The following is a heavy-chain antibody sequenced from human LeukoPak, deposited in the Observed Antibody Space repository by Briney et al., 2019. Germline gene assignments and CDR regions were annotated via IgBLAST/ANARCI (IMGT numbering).Heavy chain of an antibody. CDR1: GSTFSSYA. CDR3: ARAPPGIAVAGTESRAFDI. Sequence: GGSLRLSCAASGSTFSSYAMHWVRQAPGKGLEWVAVISYDGSNKYYADSVKGRFTISRDNSKNTLYLQMNSLRAEDAAVYYCARAPPGIAVAGTESRAFDIWGQGTMVTVSS. V-gene: IGHV3-30-3*01. CDR2: ISYDGSNK. J-gene: IGHJ3*02. D-gene: IGHD6-19*01.